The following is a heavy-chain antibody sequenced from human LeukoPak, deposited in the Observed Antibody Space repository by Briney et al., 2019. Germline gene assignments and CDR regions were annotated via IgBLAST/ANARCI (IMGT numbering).Heavy chain of an antibody. CDR1: GFTFSNAW. CDR3: AKDHLSPLNYYGSGSSNYYYYMDV. V-gene: IGHV3-30*02. J-gene: IGHJ6*03. D-gene: IGHD3-10*01. Sequence: GGSLRPSCAASGFTFSNAWMSWVRQAPGKGLGWVAFIRYDGSNKYYADSVKGRFTISRDNSKNTLYLQMNSLRAEDTAVYYCAKDHLSPLNYYGSGSSNYYYYMDVWGKGTTVTISS. CDR2: IRYDGSNK.